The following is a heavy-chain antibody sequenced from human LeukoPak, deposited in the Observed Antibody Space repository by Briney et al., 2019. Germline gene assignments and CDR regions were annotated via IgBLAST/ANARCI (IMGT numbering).Heavy chain of an antibody. J-gene: IGHJ5*02. V-gene: IGHV1-69*05. CDR3: ARGKAPDSSSWYAWFDP. D-gene: IGHD6-13*01. Sequence: GSSVKVSCKASGGTFSSYAISWARQAPGQGLEWMGGIIPIFGTANYAQKFQGRVTITTDESTSTAYMELSSLRSEDTAVYYCARGKAPDSSSWYAWFDPWGQGTLVTVSS. CDR1: GGTFSSYA. CDR2: IIPIFGTA.